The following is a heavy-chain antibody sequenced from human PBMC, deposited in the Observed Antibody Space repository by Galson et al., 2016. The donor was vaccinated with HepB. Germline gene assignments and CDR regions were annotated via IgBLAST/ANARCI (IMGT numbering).Heavy chain of an antibody. J-gene: IGHJ4*02. Sequence: SLRLSCAASGFTFSSYAMSWVRQAPGKGLEWVSAVSTSGGTTYYADSVKGRFTISRDNSKNTLYLQMNSLSAEDTAIYYCANLPGRTSLYSPLDYWGQGTLVTVSS. CDR2: VSTSGGTT. CDR1: GFTFSSYA. D-gene: IGHD2-21*01. CDR3: ANLPGRTSLYSPLDY. V-gene: IGHV3-23*01.